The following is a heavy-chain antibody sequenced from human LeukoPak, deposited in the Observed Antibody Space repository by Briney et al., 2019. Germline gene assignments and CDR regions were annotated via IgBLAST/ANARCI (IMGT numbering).Heavy chain of an antibody. J-gene: IGHJ4*02. CDR1: GRTFSSYA. CDR3: ASNFQSYHFDY. D-gene: IGHD3-10*01. Sequence: GSSVKLSCKASGRTFSSYAISRVRHAPGQGLEWMGGIIPIFGTANYAQKFQGRVTITADKSTSTAYMELSSLRSEDTAVYYCASNFQSYHFDYWGQGTLVTVSS. V-gene: IGHV1-69*06. CDR2: IIPIFGTA.